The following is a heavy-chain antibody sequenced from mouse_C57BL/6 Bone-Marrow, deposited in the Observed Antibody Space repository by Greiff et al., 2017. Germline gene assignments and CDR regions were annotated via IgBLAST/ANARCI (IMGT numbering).Heavy chain of an antibody. CDR3: TPQKTGTSYWYFDV. CDR2: IDPETGGT. CDR1: GYTFTDYE. D-gene: IGHD4-1*01. J-gene: IGHJ1*03. V-gene: IGHV1-15*01. Sequence: VKLVESGAELVRPGASVTLSCKASGYTFTDYEMHWVKQTPVHGLEWIGAIDPETGGTAYNQKFKGKAILTADKSSSTAYMELRSLTSEDSAVYYCTPQKTGTSYWYFDVWGTGTTVTVSS.